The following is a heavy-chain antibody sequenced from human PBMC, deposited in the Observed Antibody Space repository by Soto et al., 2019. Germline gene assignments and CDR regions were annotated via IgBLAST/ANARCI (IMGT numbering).Heavy chain of an antibody. V-gene: IGHV1-69*01. CDR3: ARGAMANFDY. Sequence: SVKVSCKASGGPFVSHGISWVRQAPGQGLEWMGGLIAMLGTPTYARKVQCRATITADESLTSSYLELRSLRSEDTAVYFCARGAMANFDYWGQGTVVTVPQ. D-gene: IGHD5-18*01. CDR2: LIAMLGTP. J-gene: IGHJ4*02. CDR1: GGPFVSHG.